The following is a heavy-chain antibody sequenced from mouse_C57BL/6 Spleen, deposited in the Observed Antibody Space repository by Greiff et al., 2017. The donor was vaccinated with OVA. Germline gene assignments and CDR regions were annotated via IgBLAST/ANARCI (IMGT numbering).Heavy chain of an antibody. CDR2: IDPETGGT. J-gene: IGHJ2*01. V-gene: IGHV1-15*01. Sequence: VQLHQSGAGLVRPGASVTLSCEASGYTFTDYDMPWVLQTPVHGLEWIAAIDPETGGTAYNQKFKGKAILTADKSSSTAYMELRCLTSEDSAVEYRTRSLITTVVATGDYWGQGTTLTVSS. D-gene: IGHD1-1*01. CDR3: TRSLITTVVATGDY. CDR1: GYTFTDYD.